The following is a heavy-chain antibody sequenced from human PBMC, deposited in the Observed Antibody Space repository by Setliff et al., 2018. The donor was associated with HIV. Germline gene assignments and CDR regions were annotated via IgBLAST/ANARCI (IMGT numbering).Heavy chain of an antibody. Sequence: ASVKVSCKASGGTFSLYAINWVRQAPGQGLEWMGGIIPIFNTANYAQKFQGRVAITADGSTSTAYMELSSLRFEDTATYYCARDQATGYEKVWFSWIDPWGQGTLVTVSS. CDR3: ARDQATGYEKVWFSWIDP. CDR1: GGTFSLYA. J-gene: IGHJ5*02. CDR2: IIPIFNTA. V-gene: IGHV1-69*13. D-gene: IGHD5-12*01.